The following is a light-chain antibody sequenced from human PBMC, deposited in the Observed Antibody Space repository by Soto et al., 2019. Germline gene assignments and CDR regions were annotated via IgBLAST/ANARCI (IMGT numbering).Light chain of an antibody. Sequence: DIQMTQSPSSLSASVGDRVTITCQASQDINNYLNWYQQKPGKAPKLLIYDASNLPTGVPSRFSGSGSGTDFTFTISTLQPEDFATYYCQQYNNVPSLSFGGGTKVEIK. CDR1: QDINNY. CDR2: DAS. J-gene: IGKJ4*01. V-gene: IGKV1-33*01. CDR3: QQYNNVPSLS.